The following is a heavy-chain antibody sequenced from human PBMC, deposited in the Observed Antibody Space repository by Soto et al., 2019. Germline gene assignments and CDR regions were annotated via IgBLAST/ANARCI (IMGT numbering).Heavy chain of an antibody. Sequence: GASMKVSCKASGYTFTTCPMHWVRQAPGQRLQWMGWINTGNGATKYSQDFQGRVTILRDTSANTAYMELISLTSEDTAVYYCASDASVSPGRWFDPWGQGTLVTVSS. J-gene: IGHJ5*02. V-gene: IGHV1-3*04. CDR1: GYTFTTCP. D-gene: IGHD2-8*02. CDR2: INTGNGAT. CDR3: ASDASVSPGRWFDP.